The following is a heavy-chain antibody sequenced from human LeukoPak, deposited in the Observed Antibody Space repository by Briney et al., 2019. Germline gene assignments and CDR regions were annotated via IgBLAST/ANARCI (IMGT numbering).Heavy chain of an antibody. J-gene: IGHJ3*02. CDR2: ISGSGGST. CDR1: GFTFGSYA. CDR3: AKVVGATTWRDAFDI. D-gene: IGHD1-26*01. V-gene: IGHV3-23*01. Sequence: PGGSLRLSCAASGFTFGSYAMSWVRQAPGKGLEWVSAISGSGGSTYYADSVKGRFTISRDNSKNTLYLQMNSLRAEDTAVYYCAKVVGATTWRDAFDIWGQGTMVTVSS.